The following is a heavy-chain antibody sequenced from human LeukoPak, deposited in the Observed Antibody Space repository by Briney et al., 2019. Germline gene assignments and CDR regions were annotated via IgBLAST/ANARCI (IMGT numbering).Heavy chain of an antibody. V-gene: IGHV3-23*01. CDR3: AKDLYSGLLVPAPQEY. J-gene: IGHJ4*02. Sequence: GGSLRLSCAASGFTFSSYAMTWVRQAPGKGLECVSVISGSGDATNYADSVKGRFTISRDNSKNTLYLQMNSLRAEDTAVYYCAKDLYSGLLVPAPQEYWGQGTLVTVSS. D-gene: IGHD2-2*01. CDR2: ISGSGDAT. CDR1: GFTFSSYA.